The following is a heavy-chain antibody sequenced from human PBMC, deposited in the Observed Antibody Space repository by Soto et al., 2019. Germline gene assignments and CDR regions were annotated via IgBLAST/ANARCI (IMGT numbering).Heavy chain of an antibody. CDR1: GVSISSGGYS. CDR2: IYHSGST. V-gene: IGHV4-30-2*01. Sequence: SETLSLTCAVSGVSISSGGYSWIWIRQPPGKGLEWIGYIYHSGSTYYNPSLKSRVTISVNRSKNQFSLKLSSVTAADTAVYYCARVPGPWGQGTLVTVSS. CDR3: ARVPGP. J-gene: IGHJ5*02. D-gene: IGHD3-10*01.